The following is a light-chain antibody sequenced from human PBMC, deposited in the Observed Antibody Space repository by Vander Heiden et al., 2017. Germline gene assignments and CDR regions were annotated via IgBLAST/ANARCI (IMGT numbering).Light chain of an antibody. CDR3: QQFKSYPLT. CDR2: GAS. Sequence: IQLIESPSSPSASVGDRVTITCRASQGISSALAWYQQKPGKAPKLLIYGASSFDGGVPSRFSGSGSGTDFTLTIRSLQPEDFATYYCQQFKSYPLTFGGGTKVEI. J-gene: IGKJ4*01. V-gene: IGKV1-13*02. CDR1: QGISSA.